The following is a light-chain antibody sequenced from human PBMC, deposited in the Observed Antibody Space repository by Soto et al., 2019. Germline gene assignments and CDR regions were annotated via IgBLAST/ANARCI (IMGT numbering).Light chain of an antibody. CDR2: GAS. Sequence: IVMTQSPATLSVSPGERATLSCRASQGVSPNLAWYQQKPGQAPRLLSYGASTRATGIPARFSGSGSGTEFTLTISSLQSEDFAVYYCQQYNNWPRTFGQGTKVEIK. J-gene: IGKJ1*01. CDR3: QQYNNWPRT. V-gene: IGKV3-15*01. CDR1: QGVSPN.